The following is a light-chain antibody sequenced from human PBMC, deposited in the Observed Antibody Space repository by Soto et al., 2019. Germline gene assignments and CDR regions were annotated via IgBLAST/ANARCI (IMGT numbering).Light chain of an antibody. J-gene: IGLJ1*01. CDR1: SSNIGAGYD. V-gene: IGLV1-40*01. Sequence: QSVLTQPASGSGAPGRRVTISYTGSSSNIGAGYDVHWYQQLPGTAPKLLIYGNSNRPSGVPDRFSGSKSGTSASLAITGLQAEDEADYYCQSYGSSLSGVFGTGTKVTVL. CDR3: QSYGSSLSGV. CDR2: GNS.